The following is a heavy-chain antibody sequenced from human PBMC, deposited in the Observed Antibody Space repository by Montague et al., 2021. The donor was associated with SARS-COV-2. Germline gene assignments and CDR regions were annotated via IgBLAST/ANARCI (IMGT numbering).Heavy chain of an antibody. J-gene: IGHJ4*02. CDR3: ARGLPPPPSYYYESSGYYFDQ. Sequence: SETLSLTCAVYGGSFSAYCWSWIRQAPGKGLEWIGQINHSGGTNYSPSLTSRVTISLDTSKNQFSLNLNSVTAADTAVYYCARGLPPPPSYYYESSGYYFDQWGQGTLVTVSS. V-gene: IGHV4-34*01. D-gene: IGHD3-22*01. CDR2: INHSGGT. CDR1: GGSFSAYC.